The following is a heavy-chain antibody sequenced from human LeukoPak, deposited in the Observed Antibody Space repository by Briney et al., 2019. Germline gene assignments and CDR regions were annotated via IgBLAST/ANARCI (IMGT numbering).Heavy chain of an antibody. CDR2: IIPIFGTA. D-gene: IGHD2-8*01. J-gene: IGHJ6*03. CDR1: GGTFSSYA. CDR3: ANGNRCTSPNCLGYYYFYMDV. V-gene: IGHV1-69*05. Sequence: GASVKVSCEASGGTFSSYAISWVRQAPGQGLEWMGGIIPIFGTANYAQKFQGRVTITTDESTSTAYMELSSLRSEDTAVYYCANGNRCTSPNCLGYYYFYMDVWGKGTTVTVSS.